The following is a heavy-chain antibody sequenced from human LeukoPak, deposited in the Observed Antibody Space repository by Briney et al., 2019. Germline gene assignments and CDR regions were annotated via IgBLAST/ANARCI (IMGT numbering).Heavy chain of an antibody. CDR2: IYTSGST. J-gene: IGHJ5*02. D-gene: IGHD3-10*01. CDR3: ARDRLWFGELAPLDP. CDR1: GGSISSYY. Sequence: PSETLSLTCTVSGGSISSYYWSWIRQPAGKGLEWIGRIYTSGSTNYNPSLKSRVTMSVDTSKNQFSLKLSSVTAADTAVYYCARDRLWFGELAPLDPWGQGTLVTVSS. V-gene: IGHV4-4*07.